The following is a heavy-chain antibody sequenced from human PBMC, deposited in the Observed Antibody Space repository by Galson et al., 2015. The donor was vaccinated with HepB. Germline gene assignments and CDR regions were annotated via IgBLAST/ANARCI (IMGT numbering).Heavy chain of an antibody. Sequence: SVKVSCKASGYNFAGHYIHWMRQAPGHGLEYMGRISPHTGGTNYAQRFQDRVTMTRDTSINTTYMELNSLRFDDTAVYFCARVPLPVADSYLIYTWSDYFDPWGQGTLVTVSS. CDR2: ISPHTGGT. J-gene: IGHJ5*02. V-gene: IGHV1-2*06. D-gene: IGHD6-19*01. CDR3: ARVPLPVADSYLIYTWSDYFDP. CDR1: GYNFAGHY.